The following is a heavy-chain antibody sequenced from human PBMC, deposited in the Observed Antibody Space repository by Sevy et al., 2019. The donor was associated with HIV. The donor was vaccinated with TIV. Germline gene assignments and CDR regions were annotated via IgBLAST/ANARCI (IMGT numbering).Heavy chain of an antibody. J-gene: IGHJ6*02. CDR3: ARTYHDTSGYPRYSMDV. V-gene: IGHV3-64*01. CDR1: GFTFSTYA. Sequence: GGSLRLSCAASGFTFSTYAMYWVRQAPGKGLEYVSAISGGGGNTYYGTSVKGRFTVSRDNAKNTLYLQMGSLRAEDMATYFVARTYHDTSGYPRYSMDVWGQGTTATVSS. D-gene: IGHD3-22*01. CDR2: ISGGGGNT.